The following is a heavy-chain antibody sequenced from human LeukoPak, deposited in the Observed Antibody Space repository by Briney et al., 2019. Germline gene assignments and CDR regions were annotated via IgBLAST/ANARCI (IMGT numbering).Heavy chain of an antibody. CDR3: ARRYCSSTSSCFLDY. J-gene: IGHJ4*02. CDR1: GGSISSYY. V-gene: IGHV4-59*08. CDR2: IYYSGST. Sequence: SETLSLTCTVSGGSISSYYWSWIQQPPGKGLAWIGYIYYSGSTNYNPSLKSRVTISVDTSKNQFSLKLSSVTAADTAVHYCARRYCSSTSSCFLDYWGQGTLVTVSS. D-gene: IGHD2-2*01.